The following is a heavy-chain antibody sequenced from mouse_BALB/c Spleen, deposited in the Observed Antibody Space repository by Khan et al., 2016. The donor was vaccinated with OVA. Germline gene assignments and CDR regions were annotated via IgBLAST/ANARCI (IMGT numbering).Heavy chain of an antibody. D-gene: IGHD1-2*01. J-gene: IGHJ3*01. CDR2: ISPGSGDT. V-gene: IGHV1-77*01. CDR1: GYTFTDYY. Sequence: QVQLQQSGAELARPGASVKLSCKATGYTFTDYYINWVKQRTGQGLEWIGEISPGSGDTYYNARFKGQATLTADKSSSTAYMQLSSLTSEASAVYFWARRNYFGYTFADWGQGTLVTVSA. CDR3: ARRNYFGYTFAD.